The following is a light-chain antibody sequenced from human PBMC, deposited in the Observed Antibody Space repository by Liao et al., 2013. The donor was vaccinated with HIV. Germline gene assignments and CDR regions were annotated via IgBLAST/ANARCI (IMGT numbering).Light chain of an antibody. CDR2: HDN. Sequence: YVLTQPPSVSVAPGKTATITCGGNTIGSRSVHWYQQKPGQAPVLVIYHDNDRPSGIPERFSGSNSADTATLTISRVEAGDEADYYCQLWDGTSAHVLFGGGTQLTVL. CDR1: TIGSRS. V-gene: IGLV3-21*04. J-gene: IGLJ2*01. CDR3: QLWDGTSAHVL.